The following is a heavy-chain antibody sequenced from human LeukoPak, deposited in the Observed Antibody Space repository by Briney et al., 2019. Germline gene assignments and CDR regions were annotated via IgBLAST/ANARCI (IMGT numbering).Heavy chain of an antibody. J-gene: IGHJ4*02. D-gene: IGHD3-16*01. CDR3: ARSGTAWGGYNDY. CDR1: GFTVSSNY. Sequence: GGSLRLSCAASGFTVSSNYMSWVRQAPGKGLEWVSVIYSGGSTYYADSVKGRFTISRDNSKNTLYLQMNSLRAEDTAMYYCARSGTAWGGYNDYWGQGTRVTVPS. CDR2: IYSGGST. V-gene: IGHV3-66*01.